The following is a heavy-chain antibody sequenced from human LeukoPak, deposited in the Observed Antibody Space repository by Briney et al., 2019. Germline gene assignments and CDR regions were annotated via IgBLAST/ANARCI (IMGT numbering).Heavy chain of an antibody. CDR2: MYDTGDT. J-gene: IGHJ4*02. CDR3: ARGGVGRWLQSPTSYFDY. V-gene: IGHV4-4*08. Sequence: TSETLSLTCTAFGDSIRSYYWSWIRQPPGKGLEWIGYMYDTGDTNYSPSLKSRVTISLEASKKQISLKLRSVTAADTAVYYCARGGVGRWLQSPTSYFDYWGQGTLVTVSS. CDR1: GDSIRSYY. D-gene: IGHD5-24*01.